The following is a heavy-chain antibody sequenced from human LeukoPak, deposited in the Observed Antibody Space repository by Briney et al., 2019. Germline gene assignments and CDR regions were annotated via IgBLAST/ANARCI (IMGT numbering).Heavy chain of an antibody. Sequence: GGSLRLSCSASGFNFGYYGMHWVRQAPGRGLEYVSAISSDGGGTYYADSVKGRFTISRDNFKDTLYLQMNSLRAEDTAVYYCAREGRGCSSTSCYEIDYWGQGTLVTVSS. J-gene: IGHJ4*02. V-gene: IGHV3-64*04. D-gene: IGHD2-2*01. CDR3: AREGRGCSSTSCYEIDY. CDR2: ISSDGGGT. CDR1: GFNFGYYG.